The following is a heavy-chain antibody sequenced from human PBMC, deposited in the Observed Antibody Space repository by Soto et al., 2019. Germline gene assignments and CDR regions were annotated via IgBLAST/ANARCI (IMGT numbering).Heavy chain of an antibody. CDR2: IYHSGST. V-gene: IGHV4-4*02. J-gene: IGHJ5*02. CDR1: GGSISTSNW. Sequence: QVQLQESGPGLVKPSGTLSLTCAVSGGSISTSNWWSWVRQPPGKGLEWIGEIYHSGSTNYNPSLKSRVTISVDKSKTQFSLTLRSVTAADTAVYYCARVSGSGSYHGFDPWGQGTLVTVSS. CDR3: ARVSGSGSYHGFDP. D-gene: IGHD3-10*01.